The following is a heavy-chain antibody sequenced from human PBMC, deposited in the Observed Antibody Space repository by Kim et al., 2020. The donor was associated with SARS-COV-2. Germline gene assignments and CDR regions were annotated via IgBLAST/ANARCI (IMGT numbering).Heavy chain of an antibody. D-gene: IGHD1-7*01. Sequence: SVKVSCKVSGGSFKIYGINWVRLAPGQGLEWMGAIVPLLDATNYAQKFQGRVTINADDSTATVYMEMRSLRSDDTAVYYCATTRNRNSGSYGLDVWGQG. J-gene: IGHJ6*02. CDR1: GGSFKIYG. CDR2: IVPLLDAT. CDR3: ATTRNRNSGSYGLDV. V-gene: IGHV1-69*13.